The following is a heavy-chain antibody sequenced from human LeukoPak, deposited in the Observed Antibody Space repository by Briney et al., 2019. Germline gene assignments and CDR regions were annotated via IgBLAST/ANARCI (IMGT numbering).Heavy chain of an antibody. CDR1: GFTFTNAW. CDR2: VKSRTDGGTT. Sequence: KPGGSLRLSCAASGFTFTNAWMSWVRQAPGKGLEWVGRVKSRTDGGTTDYAAPVKGRFTISRDDSRNTLYLQMNSLKTEDTAVYYCTTAPRIVANDYWGQGTLVTVSS. J-gene: IGHJ4*02. D-gene: IGHD5-12*01. V-gene: IGHV3-15*01. CDR3: TTAPRIVANDY.